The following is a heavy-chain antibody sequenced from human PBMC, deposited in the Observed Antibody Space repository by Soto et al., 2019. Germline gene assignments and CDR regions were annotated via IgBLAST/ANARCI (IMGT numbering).Heavy chain of an antibody. CDR1: GYTFNGYY. V-gene: IGHV1-2*04. Sequence: ASVKVSCKASGYTFNGYYMHWVRQAPGQGLEWMGWINPNSGGTNYAQKFQGWVTMTRDTSISTAYMELSRLRSDDTAVYYCARGGVQYYDLWTGDYGADGMDVSGPGTSVTV. CDR3: ARGGVQYYDLWTGDYGADGMDV. CDR2: INPNSGGT. D-gene: IGHD3-3*01. J-gene: IGHJ6*02.